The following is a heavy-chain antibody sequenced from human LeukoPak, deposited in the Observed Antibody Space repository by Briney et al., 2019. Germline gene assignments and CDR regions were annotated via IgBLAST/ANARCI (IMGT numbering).Heavy chain of an antibody. Sequence: SSETLSLTCTVSGGSISSYYWSWIRQPPGKGLEWIGYIYYSGSTNYNPSLKSRVTISVDTSKNQFSLKLSLWTAAEAAVFYGAGAGWEGGLDYWGQGTLVTVSS. J-gene: IGHJ4*02. CDR1: GGSISSYY. D-gene: IGHD1-26*01. CDR2: IYYSGST. CDR3: AGAGWEGGLDY. V-gene: IGHV4-59*01.